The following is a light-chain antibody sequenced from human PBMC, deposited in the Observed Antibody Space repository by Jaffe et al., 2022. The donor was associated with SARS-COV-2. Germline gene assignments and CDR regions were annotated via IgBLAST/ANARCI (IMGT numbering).Light chain of an antibody. CDR1: QSLLHRNGYNY. V-gene: IGKV2-28*01. CDR3: MQALQSPVT. CDR2: LGS. J-gene: IGKJ4*01. Sequence: DIVMTQSPLSLPVTPGEPASISCRSSQSLLHRNGYNYLDWYLQKPGQSPQLLIYLGSNRASGVPDRFSGSGSGTDFTLKISRVEAEDVGVYYCMQALQSPVTFGGGTKVEIK.